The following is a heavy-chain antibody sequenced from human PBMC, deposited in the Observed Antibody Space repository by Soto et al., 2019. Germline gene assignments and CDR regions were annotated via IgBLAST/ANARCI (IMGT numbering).Heavy chain of an antibody. D-gene: IGHD6-19*01. Sequence: EVQLLESGGGVVQPGGSLRLSCVASGFNFKKFAMAWVRQAAGEGLEWVSGISRCGGSASYADSVKGRFSIARDDSKNTVSLQLNSLRVEDTAQYYCAKADGQQWLIPHLDNWGQGTLVTVS. CDR3: AKADGQQWLIPHLDN. V-gene: IGHV3-23*01. CDR2: ISRCGGSA. J-gene: IGHJ4*02. CDR1: GFNFKKFA.